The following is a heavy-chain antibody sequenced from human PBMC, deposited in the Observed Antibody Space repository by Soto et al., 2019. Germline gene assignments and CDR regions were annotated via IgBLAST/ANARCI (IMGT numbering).Heavy chain of an antibody. CDR3: ARAPPVYTSGWFWWFDP. D-gene: IGHD6-19*01. CDR2: INPKSGDT. V-gene: IGHV1-2*04. Sequence: QVQLVQSGAEVKKPGASVRVYCKASGYTFTDYYIHWVRQAPGQGLEWMGWINPKSGDTTYAQKFQAWVTMTRDTSINTAYLELGSLGPDDTAMFYCARAPPVYTSGWFWWFDPWGQGSLVTVSS. J-gene: IGHJ5*02. CDR1: GYTFTDYY.